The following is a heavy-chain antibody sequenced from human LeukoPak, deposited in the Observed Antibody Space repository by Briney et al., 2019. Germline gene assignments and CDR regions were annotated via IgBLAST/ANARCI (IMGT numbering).Heavy chain of an antibody. CDR1: GGSIPSYY. V-gene: IGHV4-59*01. J-gene: IGHJ4*02. D-gene: IGHD4-11*01. CDR2: PFYSGST. Sequence: PSETLSLTCAISGGSIPSYYWSWIRQTPGKGLEWIGYPFYSGSTNYNPSLKGRITMSIDTSKNEFSLKLRSVTAADTAVYYCARGAYSNYLSVDYWGQGILVTVSS. CDR3: ARGAYSNYLSVDY.